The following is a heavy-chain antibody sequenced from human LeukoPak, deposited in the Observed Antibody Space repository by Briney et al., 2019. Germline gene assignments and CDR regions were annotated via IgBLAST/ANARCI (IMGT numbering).Heavy chain of an antibody. CDR3: ARHFSPYSPTLP. Sequence: PSGTLSLTCAVSGGSISSSSYYWGWIRQPPGKGLEWIGSIYYSGSTYYNPSLKSRVTISVDTSKNQSSLKLSSVTAADTAVYYCARHFSPYSPTLPWGQGTLVTVSS. V-gene: IGHV4-39*01. CDR1: GGSISSSSYY. CDR2: IYYSGST. D-gene: IGHD5-18*01. J-gene: IGHJ5*02.